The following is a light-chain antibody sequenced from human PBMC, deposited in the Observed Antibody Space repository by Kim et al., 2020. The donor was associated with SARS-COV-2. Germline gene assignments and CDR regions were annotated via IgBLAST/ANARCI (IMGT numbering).Light chain of an antibody. CDR2: RAS. Sequence: GDRAPLPCRASQTVSSRHIAWYQQKLGQTPRLRMYRASPRATDIPDRFSGSGSGTDFTLTISRLEPEDFAVYYCQQYGGSPPTYTFGQGTKVDIK. CDR1: QTVSSRH. J-gene: IGKJ1*01. V-gene: IGKV3-20*01. CDR3: QQYGGSPPTYT.